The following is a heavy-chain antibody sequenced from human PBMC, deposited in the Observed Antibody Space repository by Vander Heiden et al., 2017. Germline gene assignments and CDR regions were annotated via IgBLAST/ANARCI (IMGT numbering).Heavy chain of an antibody. Sequence: QLQLQESGPGLVKPSETLSLTCTVSGGSISSSSYYWGWIRQPPGKGLEWIGSIYYSGSTYYNPSLKSRVTISVDTSKNQFSLKLSSVTAADTAVYYGARQRGYRLNWFDPWGQGTLVTVSS. D-gene: IGHD4-4*01. CDR1: GGSISSSSYY. J-gene: IGHJ5*02. CDR3: ARQRGYRLNWFDP. V-gene: IGHV4-39*01. CDR2: IYYSGST.